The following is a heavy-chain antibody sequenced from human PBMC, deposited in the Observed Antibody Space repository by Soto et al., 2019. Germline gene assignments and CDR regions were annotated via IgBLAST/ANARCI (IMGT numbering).Heavy chain of an antibody. CDR2: IRGGGDRT. CDR3: AKDLHWYGMDV. V-gene: IGHV3-23*01. CDR1: GFTFGSHA. D-gene: IGHD1-1*01. J-gene: IGHJ6*02. Sequence: GGSLRLSCAASGFTFGSHAMSWVRQAPGKGLEWVSGIRGGGDRTHYADSVKGRLTVSRDNSKNTLFLQMNSLRAEDTAVYYCAKDLHWYGMDVWGQGTTVTVSS.